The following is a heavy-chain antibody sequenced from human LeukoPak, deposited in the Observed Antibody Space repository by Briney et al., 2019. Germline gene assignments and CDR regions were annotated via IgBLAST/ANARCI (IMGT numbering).Heavy chain of an antibody. CDR3: ARRFLTGESDF. J-gene: IGHJ4*02. CDR1: GYTFTDYY. Sequence: ASMKVSCKASGYTFTDYYIHWVRQAPGQGLEWMGIINPSGGSTSYAQKFQARVTMTRDTSTSTVYMELSSLRSEDTAVYYCARRFLTGESDFWGQGTLVTVSS. V-gene: IGHV1-46*01. CDR2: INPSGGST. D-gene: IGHD7-27*01.